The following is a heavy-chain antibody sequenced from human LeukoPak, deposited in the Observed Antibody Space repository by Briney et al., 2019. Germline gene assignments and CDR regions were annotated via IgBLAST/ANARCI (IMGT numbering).Heavy chain of an antibody. V-gene: IGHV3-9*01. Sequence: GGSLRLSCAASGFTFDDYAMHWVRQAPGKGLEWVSGISWNSGSIGYADSVKGRFTISRDNAKNSLYLQMNSLRAEGTALYYCAKDIGATNLGNWFDPWGQGTLVTVSS. CDR3: AKDIGATNLGNWFDP. J-gene: IGHJ5*02. CDR1: GFTFDDYA. CDR2: ISWNSGSI. D-gene: IGHD1-26*01.